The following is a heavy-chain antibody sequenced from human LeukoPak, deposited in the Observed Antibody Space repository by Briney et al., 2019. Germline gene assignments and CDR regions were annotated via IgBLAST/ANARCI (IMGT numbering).Heavy chain of an antibody. CDR1: GGSISSSNW. J-gene: IGHJ4*02. D-gene: IGHD3-9*01. CDR3: ARVHGYYDILTGYYRYYFDY. V-gene: IGHV4-4*02. Sequence: SETLSLTCAVSGGSISSSNWWSWVRQPPGRGLEWIGGIYHSGSTNYNPSLKSRVTIDTSKNQFSLKLTSVTAADTAVYYCARVHGYYDILTGYYRYYFDYWGQGTLVTVSS. CDR2: IYHSGST.